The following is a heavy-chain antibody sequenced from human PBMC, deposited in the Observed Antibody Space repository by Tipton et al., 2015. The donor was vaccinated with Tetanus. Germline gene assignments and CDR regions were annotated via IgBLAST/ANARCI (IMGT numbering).Heavy chain of an antibody. CDR3: ARHKQYYFDY. D-gene: IGHD4-11*01. J-gene: IGHJ4*02. CDR1: GASVRAGDYS. V-gene: IGHV4-61*08. CDR2: VSYSGRT. Sequence: GLVKPSETLSLTCTVSGASVRAGDYSWNWIRQPPGKGLEWLAYVSYSGRTNSNYFLKSRITVSQDASKNQFSLRLTSVTAADTAVYYCARHKQYYFDYWGQGTLVTVSS.